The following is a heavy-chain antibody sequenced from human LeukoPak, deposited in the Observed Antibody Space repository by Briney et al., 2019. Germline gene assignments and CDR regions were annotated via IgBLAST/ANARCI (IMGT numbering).Heavy chain of an antibody. CDR3: ARGTRHYVWGSYRSYYFDY. V-gene: IGHV4-34*01. CDR2: INHSGST. CDR1: GGSFSSYY. D-gene: IGHD3-16*02. J-gene: IGHJ4*02. Sequence: NPSESLSLTCAVYGGSFSSYYWSWIRQPPGKGLEWVGAINHSGSTNYNPSLKSGVTISVDTSKNQFSLKLSSVTAADTAVYYCARGTRHYVWGSYRSYYFDYWGQGTLVTVSS.